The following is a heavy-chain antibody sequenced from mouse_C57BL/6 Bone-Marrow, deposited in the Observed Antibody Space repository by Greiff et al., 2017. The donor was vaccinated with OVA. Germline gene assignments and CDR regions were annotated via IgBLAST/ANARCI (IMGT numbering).Heavy chain of an antibody. CDR2: IWTGGGT. V-gene: IGHV2-9-1*01. Sequence: VNVVESGPGLVAPSQRLSITCTVSGFSLTSYAISWVRQPRGKGLEWLGVIWTGGGTNYNSALKSRLSISKDNSKSQVFLKMNSLQTDDTARYYCARNLYDYDGYFDVWGTGTTVTVSS. CDR3: ARNLYDYDGYFDV. CDR1: GFSLTSYA. J-gene: IGHJ1*03. D-gene: IGHD2-4*01.